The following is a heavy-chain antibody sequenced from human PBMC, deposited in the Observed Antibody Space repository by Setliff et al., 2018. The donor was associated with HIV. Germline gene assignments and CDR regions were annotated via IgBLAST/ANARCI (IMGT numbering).Heavy chain of an antibody. Sequence: ASVKVSCKASGYIFTTYGISWVRQAPGQGLEWMGWISGYNGNTNYAQNLQGRVTMTTDTSTSTVYMELSRLRSDDTAVYYCASKLYCTNGVCLDAFDIWGQGTMVTVS. CDR3: ASKLYCTNGVCLDAFDI. J-gene: IGHJ3*02. CDR1: GYIFTTYG. D-gene: IGHD2-8*01. CDR2: ISGYNGNT. V-gene: IGHV1-18*01.